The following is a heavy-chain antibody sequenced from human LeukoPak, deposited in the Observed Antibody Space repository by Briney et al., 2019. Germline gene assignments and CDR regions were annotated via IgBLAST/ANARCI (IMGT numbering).Heavy chain of an antibody. CDR2: ISSSSSYI. CDR1: GFTFSSYS. D-gene: IGHD2-2*01. J-gene: IGHJ1*01. CDR3: ARDACSSTSCLFFQH. V-gene: IGHV3-21*01. Sequence: GGSLRLSCAASGFTFSSYSMNWVRQAPGKGLEWVSSISSSSSYIYYADSVKGRFTISRDNAKNSLYLQMNSLRAEDTAVYYCARDACSSTSCLFFQHWGQGTLVTVSS.